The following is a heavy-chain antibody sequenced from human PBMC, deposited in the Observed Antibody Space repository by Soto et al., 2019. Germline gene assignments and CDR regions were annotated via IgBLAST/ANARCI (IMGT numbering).Heavy chain of an antibody. D-gene: IGHD3-16*01. CDR2: IDWDDDK. V-gene: IGHV2-70*01. J-gene: IGHJ6*02. CDR3: ARSVYDYVWGSYYYGMDV. CDR1: GFSLSTSGMC. Sequence: SGPTLVNPTQTLTLSCTFSGFSLSTSGMCVSWIRQPPGKALEWLALIDWDDDKYYSTSLKTRLTISKDTSKNQVVLTMTNMDPVDTATYYCARSVYDYVWGSYYYGMDVWGQGTTVTVSS.